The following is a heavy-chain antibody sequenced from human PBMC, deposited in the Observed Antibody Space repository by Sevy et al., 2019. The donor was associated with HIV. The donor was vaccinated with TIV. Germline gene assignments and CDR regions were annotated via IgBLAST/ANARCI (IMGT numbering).Heavy chain of an antibody. CDR2: IYHSGST. CDR3: ARGSFLGNYGMDV. CDR1: GGSISSGGYS. Sequence: TLSLTCAVSGGSISSGGYSWSWIRQPPGKGLEWIGYIYHSGSTYYNPSLKSRVTISVDRSKNQFSLKLSSVTAADTAVYYCARGSFLGNYGMDVWGQGTTVTVSS. V-gene: IGHV4-30-2*01. J-gene: IGHJ6*02.